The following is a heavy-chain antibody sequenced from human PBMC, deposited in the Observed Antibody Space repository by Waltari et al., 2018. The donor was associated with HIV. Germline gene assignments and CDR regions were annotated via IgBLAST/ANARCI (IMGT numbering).Heavy chain of an antibody. V-gene: IGHV3-7*01. J-gene: IGHJ4*02. CDR3: ARGAGYSDYVGDQYYFDY. CDR2: IKQDGSEK. CDR1: GFTFSSSW. Sequence: EVQLVESGGGLVQPGGSLRLSCAASGFTFSSSWRSWVAQAHGKGLEWVDNIKQDGSEKYYVDSVKGRFTISRDNAKNSLYLQMNSLRAEDTAVYYCARGAGYSDYVGDQYYFDYWGQGTLVTVSS. D-gene: IGHD4-17*01.